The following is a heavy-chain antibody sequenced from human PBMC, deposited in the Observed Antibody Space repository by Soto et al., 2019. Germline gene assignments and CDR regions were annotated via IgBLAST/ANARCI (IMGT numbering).Heavy chain of an antibody. CDR2: IYTGGTT. V-gene: IGHV3-53*04. J-gene: IGHJ6*02. Sequence: EVQLVESGGTLVQPGGSLRLSCAASGLTVSSNYMSWVRQAPGKGLEWVSVIYTGGTTYYADSVKGRFTISRQNSMNTLDLQMKSLRTEDTAVYYCVRISPPLYYSMDVWRQGTTVTVSS. CDR1: GLTVSSNY. D-gene: IGHD3-3*02. CDR3: VRISPPLYYSMDV.